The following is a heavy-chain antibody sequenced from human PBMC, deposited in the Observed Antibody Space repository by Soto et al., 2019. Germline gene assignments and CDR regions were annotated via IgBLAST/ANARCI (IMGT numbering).Heavy chain of an antibody. J-gene: IGHJ4*02. Sequence: SETLSLTCSVSGGSISDYYWSWIRQPPGRGLEWIGYIYKSGTTNYNPSLKSRVTISVDTSKNLFSLKLSSVTAADTAVYFCARDQNGSPHFDYWGQGTLVTVSS. CDR2: IYKSGTT. CDR3: ARDQNGSPHFDY. D-gene: IGHD1-26*01. V-gene: IGHV4-59*01. CDR1: GGSISDYY.